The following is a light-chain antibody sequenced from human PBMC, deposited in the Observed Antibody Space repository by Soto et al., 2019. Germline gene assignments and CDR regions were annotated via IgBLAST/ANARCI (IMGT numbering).Light chain of an antibody. V-gene: IGKV3-20*01. J-gene: IGKJ2*01. Sequence: EIVMTQSPGTLSLSPGERATLSCRASQTINNNFLGWYQQKPGQPPRLLIFAASRRATGIPDRFSGSGSGTDFTLTISRVEPGDFAVYYCQQYGGSTYTFGQGTKVEIK. CDR2: AAS. CDR1: QTINNNF. CDR3: QQYGGSTYT.